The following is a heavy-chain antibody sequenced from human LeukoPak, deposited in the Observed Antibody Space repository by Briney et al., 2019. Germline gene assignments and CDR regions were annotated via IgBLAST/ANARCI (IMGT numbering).Heavy chain of an antibody. D-gene: IGHD3-10*01. CDR1: GGSFSGYY. CDR3: ARVLIGSITTYNWFDP. J-gene: IGHJ5*02. CDR2: INHSGST. Sequence: PSETLSLTCAVYGGSFSGYYWSWIRQPPGKGLEWIGEINHSGSTNYNPSLKSRVTISVDTSKNQFSLKLSSVTAADTAVYYCARVLIGSITTYNWFDPWGQGTLVTVSS. V-gene: IGHV4-34*01.